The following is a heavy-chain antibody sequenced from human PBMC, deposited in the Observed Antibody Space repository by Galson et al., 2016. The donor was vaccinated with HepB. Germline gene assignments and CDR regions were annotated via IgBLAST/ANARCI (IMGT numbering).Heavy chain of an antibody. J-gene: IGHJ2*01. D-gene: IGHD4-17*01. CDR3: VKEETTVTTLVSYWYFDL. V-gene: IGHV3-30*18. CDR1: GFTFSNYG. Sequence: SLRLSCAASGFTFSNYGMHWVRQAPGKGLEWVAVISYDGSNKYYADSVKGRFTVSRDNSKNTLFLQINSLRAEDTAVYYCVKEETTVTTLVSYWYFDLWGRGTLVTVSS. CDR2: ISYDGSNK.